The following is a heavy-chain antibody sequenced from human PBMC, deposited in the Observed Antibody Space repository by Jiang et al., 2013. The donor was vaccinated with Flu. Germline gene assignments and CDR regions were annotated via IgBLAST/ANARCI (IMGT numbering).Heavy chain of an antibody. CDR2: IRSKAYGGTT. Sequence: VQLLESGGGLVQPGRSLRLSCTASGFTFGDYAMSWVRQAPGKGLEWVGFIRSKAYGGTTEYAASVKGRFTISRDDSKSIAYLQMNSLKTEDTAVYYCTREGLTGTTTDYYYGMDVWGKGTTVTVSS. D-gene: IGHD1-14*01. J-gene: IGHJ6*04. V-gene: IGHV3-49*04. CDR3: TREGLTGTTTDYYYGMDV. CDR1: GFTFGDYA.